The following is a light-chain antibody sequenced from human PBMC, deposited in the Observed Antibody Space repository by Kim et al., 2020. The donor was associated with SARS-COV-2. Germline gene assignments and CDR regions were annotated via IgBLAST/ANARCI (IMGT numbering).Light chain of an antibody. CDR3: QVWDSTSDHVV. V-gene: IGLV3-21*04. CDR2: YES. J-gene: IGLJ2*01. Sequence: APRKTARINCGANNIESKNEHWYQEKPGQTPAVDIQYESDRPSGIPERFSGSNSGNTATLTISRVEAGDEADYYCQVWDSTSDHVVFGGGTQLTVL. CDR1: NIESKN.